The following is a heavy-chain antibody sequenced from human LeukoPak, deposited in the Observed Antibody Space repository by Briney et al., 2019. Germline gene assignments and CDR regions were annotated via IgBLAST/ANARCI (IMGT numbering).Heavy chain of an antibody. CDR1: GFTFSSYA. J-gene: IGHJ4*02. CDR3: AKEGGAVAGTTYYFDY. D-gene: IGHD6-19*01. CDR2: ISGSGGST. V-gene: IGHV3-23*01. Sequence: GGTLRLSCAASGFTFSSYAMSWVRQAPGKGLEWVSAISGSGGSTYYADSVKGRFTISRDNSKNTLYLQMNSLRAEDTAVYYCAKEGGAVAGTTYYFDYWGQGTLVTVSS.